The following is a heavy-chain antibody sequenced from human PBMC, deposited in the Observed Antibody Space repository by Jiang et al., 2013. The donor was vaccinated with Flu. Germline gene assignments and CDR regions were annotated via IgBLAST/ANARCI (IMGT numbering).Heavy chain of an antibody. CDR3: ASGTGGRGYNRDLHY. V-gene: IGHV1-69-2*01. Sequence: SGAEVKKPGASVKISCKVSGYSFTDYYMYWLQQAPGTGLQWVGLVDPEDGETKYTEKFQGRVTITADMSTDTVYMDLNSLRSEDTAMYYCASGTGGRGYNRDLHYWGQGTLVTVSS. D-gene: IGHD3-22*01. CDR2: VDPEDGET. J-gene: IGHJ4*02. CDR1: GYSFTDYY.